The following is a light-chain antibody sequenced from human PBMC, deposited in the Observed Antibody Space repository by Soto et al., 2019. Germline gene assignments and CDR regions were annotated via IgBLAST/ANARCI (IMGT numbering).Light chain of an antibody. V-gene: IGLV1-51*02. CDR2: END. J-gene: IGLJ3*02. Sequence: QSVLTQPPSVSAAPRQKVTISCSGSSSNIGNNFVSWYQHLPGTAPKLLIFENDKLPSGIPDRFSASKSGTSATLGITGLQTGDEADYYCGTWDSSLSAVVFRGGTKVTV. CDR3: GTWDSSLSAVV. CDR1: SSNIGNNF.